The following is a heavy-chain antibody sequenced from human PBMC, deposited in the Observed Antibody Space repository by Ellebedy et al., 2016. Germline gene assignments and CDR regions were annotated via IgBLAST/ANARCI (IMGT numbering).Heavy chain of an antibody. Sequence: ASVKVSXKASGYSFTTYYMHWVRQAPGQGFEWMGIINPSGGSTSYAQKFQGRVTMTRDTSTSTVYMELSSLRSEDTAVYYCARAVTGSRDGYQSGTFDPWGQGTLVTVSS. CDR2: INPSGGST. CDR3: ARAVTGSRDGYQSGTFDP. D-gene: IGHD5-24*01. V-gene: IGHV1-46*01. J-gene: IGHJ5*02. CDR1: GYSFTTYY.